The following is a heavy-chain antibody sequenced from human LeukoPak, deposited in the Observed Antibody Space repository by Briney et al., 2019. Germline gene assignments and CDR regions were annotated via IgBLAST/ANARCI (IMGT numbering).Heavy chain of an antibody. CDR1: GFTFSSYA. V-gene: IGHV3-30*04. CDR3: ARDRTTYQLPQYYFDY. J-gene: IGHJ4*02. Sequence: PGGSLRLSCAASGFTFSSYAMHWVRQAPGKGLEWVAVISYDGSNKYYADSVRGRFTISRDNSKNTLYLQMNSLRAEDTAVYYCARDRTTYQLPQYYFDYWGQGTLVTVSS. CDR2: ISYDGSNK. D-gene: IGHD2-2*01.